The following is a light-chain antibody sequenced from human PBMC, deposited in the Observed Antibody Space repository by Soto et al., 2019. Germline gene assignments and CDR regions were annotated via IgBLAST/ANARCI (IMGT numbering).Light chain of an antibody. J-gene: IGKJ2*01. CDR3: QQYNSWPPYT. CDR1: QSVSSN. V-gene: IGKV3-15*01. Sequence: EIVMTQSPATLSVSPGERATLSCRASQSVSSNLAWYQQKPGQAPRLLIYGASTRATGIPARFRGSVSGTEFTLTISSLQSEDFAVYYCQQYNSWPPYTFGQGNKLEIK. CDR2: GAS.